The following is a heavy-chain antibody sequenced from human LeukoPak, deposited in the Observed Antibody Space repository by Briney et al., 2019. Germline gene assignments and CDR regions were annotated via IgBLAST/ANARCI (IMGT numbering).Heavy chain of an antibody. CDR2: ISSSGTYI. D-gene: IGHD6-25*01. Sequence: GGSLRLSCAASKFTFSSYSMNWVRQAPGKGLEWVSSISSSGTYISYAESVKGRFTISRDNAKNSLYLQMNSLRADDTAVYYCARFAAGGSYYYYMDVWGKGTTVTVSS. J-gene: IGHJ6*03. V-gene: IGHV3-21*01. CDR1: KFTFSSYS. CDR3: ARFAAGGSYYYYMDV.